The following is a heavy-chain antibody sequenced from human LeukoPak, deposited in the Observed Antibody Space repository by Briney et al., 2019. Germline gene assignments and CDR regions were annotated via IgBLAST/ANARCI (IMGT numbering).Heavy chain of an antibody. V-gene: IGHV4-34*01. CDR2: INHSGST. Sequence: SETLSLTCTVSGGSISSYYWSWIRQPAGKGLEWIGEINHSGSTNYNPSLKSRVTISVDTSKNQFSLKLSSVTAADTAVYYCARGSDIVVVPAAIPYFDYWGQGTLVTVSS. CDR1: GGSISSYY. D-gene: IGHD2-2*01. CDR3: ARGSDIVVVPAAIPYFDY. J-gene: IGHJ4*02.